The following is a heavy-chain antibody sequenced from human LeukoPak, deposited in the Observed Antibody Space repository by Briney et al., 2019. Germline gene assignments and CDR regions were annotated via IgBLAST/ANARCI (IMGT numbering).Heavy chain of an antibody. V-gene: IGHV3-30-3*01. Sequence: GGSLRLSCAASGFTFSSYAMHWVRQAPGKGLEWVAVISYDGSNKYYADSVKGRFTISRDNSKNTLYLQMNSLRAEDTAVYYCARDLSAAGSPDYWGQGTLVTISS. CDR3: ARDLSAAGSPDY. CDR1: GFTFSSYA. D-gene: IGHD6-13*01. J-gene: IGHJ4*02. CDR2: ISYDGSNK.